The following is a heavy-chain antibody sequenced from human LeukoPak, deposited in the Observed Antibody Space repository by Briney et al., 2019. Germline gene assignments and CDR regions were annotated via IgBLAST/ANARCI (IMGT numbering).Heavy chain of an antibody. V-gene: IGHV4-34*01. CDR2: INHSGST. CDR1: GGSFSGYY. CDR3: ARPRAGLRSYRY. J-gene: IGHJ4*02. Sequence: SETLSLTCAAYGGSFSGYYWSWIRQPPGKGLEWIGEINHSGSTNYNPSLKSRVTISVDTSKNQFSLKLSSVTAADTAVYYCARPRAGLRSYRYWGQGTLVTVSS. D-gene: IGHD3-3*01.